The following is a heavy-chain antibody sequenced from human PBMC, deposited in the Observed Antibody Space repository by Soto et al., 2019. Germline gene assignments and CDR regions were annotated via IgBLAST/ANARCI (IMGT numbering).Heavy chain of an antibody. D-gene: IGHD6-19*01. CDR2: ISSSESTI. Sequence: GGSLRLSCAASKFTFSNYNMNWVRQAPGKGLEWVSYISSSESTIYYADSVKDRFVIYRDNAENSLYLQMNSLRDEDTAVYYCARGDSSGWDFDYWGQGTLVTVS. CDR1: KFTFSNYN. V-gene: IGHV3-48*02. J-gene: IGHJ4*02. CDR3: ARGDSSGWDFDY.